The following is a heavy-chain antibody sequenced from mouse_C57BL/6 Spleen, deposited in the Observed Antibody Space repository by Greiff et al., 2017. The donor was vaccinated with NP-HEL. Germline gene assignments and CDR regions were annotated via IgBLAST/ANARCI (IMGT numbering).Heavy chain of an antibody. CDR2: ISYDGSN. Sequence: EVHLVESGPGLVKPSQSLSLTCSVTGYSITSGYYWNWIRQFPGNKLEWMGYISYDGSNNYNPSLKNRISITRDTSKNQFFLKLNSVTTEDTATYYCARGDYYYGSSFGWYFDVWGTGTTVTVSS. J-gene: IGHJ1*03. V-gene: IGHV3-6*01. CDR3: ARGDYYYGSSFGWYFDV. D-gene: IGHD1-1*01. CDR1: GYSITSGYY.